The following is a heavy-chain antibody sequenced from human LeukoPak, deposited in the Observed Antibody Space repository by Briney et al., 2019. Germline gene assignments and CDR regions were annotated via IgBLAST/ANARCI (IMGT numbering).Heavy chain of an antibody. D-gene: IGHD6-19*01. J-gene: IGHJ4*02. Sequence: ASVKVSCKASGYTFTGYYMHWVRQAPGQGLEWMGWINPNSGGTNYAQKFQGRVTMTRDTSISTAYMELSRLRSDDTAVYYCATDLAYRQWGYFDYWGQGTLVTVSS. CDR1: GYTFTGYY. CDR3: ATDLAYRQWGYFDY. V-gene: IGHV1-2*02. CDR2: INPNSGGT.